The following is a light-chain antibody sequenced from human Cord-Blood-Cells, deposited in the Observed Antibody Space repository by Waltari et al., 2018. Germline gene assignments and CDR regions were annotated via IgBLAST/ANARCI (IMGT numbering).Light chain of an antibody. CDR1: QSISSY. J-gene: IGKJ1*01. CDR2: AAS. CDR3: QQSYSTPRT. V-gene: IGKV1-39*01. Sequence: DRVTITCRASQSISSYLNWYQQKPGKAPKHLIYAASSLQSGVPSRFSGSGSGTDFTLTISSLQPEDFATYYCQQSYSTPRTCGQGTKVEIK.